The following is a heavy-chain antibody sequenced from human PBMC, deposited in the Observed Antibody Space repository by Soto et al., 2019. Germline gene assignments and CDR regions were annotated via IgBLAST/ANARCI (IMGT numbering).Heavy chain of an antibody. CDR3: ASGGSCYSRYCYFDY. D-gene: IGHD2-15*01. V-gene: IGHV4-59*01. Sequence: SETLSLTCTVSGGSISSYYWSWIRQPPGKGLEWIGYIYYSGSTNYNPSLKSRVTISVDTSRNQFSLKLSSVTAADTAVYYCASGGSCYSRYCYFDYWGQGTLVTV. CDR1: GGSISSYY. J-gene: IGHJ4*02. CDR2: IYYSGST.